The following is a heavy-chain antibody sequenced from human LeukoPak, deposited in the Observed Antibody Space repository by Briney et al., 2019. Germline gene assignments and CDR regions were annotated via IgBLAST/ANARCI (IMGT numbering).Heavy chain of an antibody. CDR3: AKRIAAAGTYYFDY. J-gene: IGHJ4*02. D-gene: IGHD6-13*01. CDR2: ISGSGGSP. CDR1: GFTFSSYA. V-gene: IGHV3-23*01. Sequence: PGGSLRLSCAASGFTFSSYAMSWVRQAPGKGLEWVSAISGSGGSPYYADSVKGRFTISRDNSKNTLYLQMNSLRAEDTAVYYCAKRIAAAGTYYFDYWGQGTLVTVSS.